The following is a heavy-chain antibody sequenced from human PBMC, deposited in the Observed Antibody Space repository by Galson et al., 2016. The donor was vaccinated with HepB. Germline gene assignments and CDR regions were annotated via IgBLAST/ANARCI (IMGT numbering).Heavy chain of an antibody. Sequence: SLRLSCAASGFTFSDYWMSWLRQAPGKGREWVANINQDGTAEYYLDSVKGRFTIARDNAKDSLYLQMNSLRAEDTAVYYCAKPIPSPGTRNFASWGQGTLVSVSS. D-gene: IGHD2-2*01. CDR1: GFTFSDYW. CDR2: INQDGTAE. J-gene: IGHJ4*02. V-gene: IGHV3-7*03. CDR3: AKPIPSPGTRNFAS.